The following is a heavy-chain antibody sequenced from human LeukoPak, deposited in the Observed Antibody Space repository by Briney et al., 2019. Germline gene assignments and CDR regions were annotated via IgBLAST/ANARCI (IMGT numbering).Heavy chain of an antibody. D-gene: IGHD3-10*01. J-gene: IGHJ3*02. CDR1: GFFFSSYG. Sequence: GGSLRLSCAASGFFFSSYGMHWVRQAPGKGLEWVAVISYDGSNKYYADSVKGRFTISRDNSKNTLYLQMNSLRAEDTAVYYCAKGPEVRVLLWFGEPAFDIWGQGTMVTVSS. V-gene: IGHV3-30*18. CDR2: ISYDGSNK. CDR3: AKGPEVRVLLWFGEPAFDI.